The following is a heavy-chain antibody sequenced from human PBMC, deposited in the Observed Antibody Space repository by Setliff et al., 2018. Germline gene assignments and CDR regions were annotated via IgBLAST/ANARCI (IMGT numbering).Heavy chain of an antibody. CDR1: GYPISSGYI. Sequence: SETLSLTCTVSGYPISSGYIWGWIRQPPGKGLEWVGNIGHTGSINYNPSLKSRLTISRDTSKNQVSLKLNSVTATDTAVYYCARDLGHGGDSDYWGQGILVTVAS. CDR3: ARDLGHGGDSDY. D-gene: IGHD2-21*02. J-gene: IGHJ4*02. V-gene: IGHV4-38-2*02. CDR2: IGHTGSI.